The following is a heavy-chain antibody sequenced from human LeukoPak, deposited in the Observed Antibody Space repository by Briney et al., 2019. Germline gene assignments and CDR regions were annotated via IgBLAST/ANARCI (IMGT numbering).Heavy chain of an antibody. CDR1: GGSFSGYY. V-gene: IGHV4-34*01. J-gene: IGHJ5*02. CDR3: ARGSHYYGSGSPNWFDP. D-gene: IGHD3-10*01. CDR2: INHSGST. Sequence: SETLSLTCAVYGGSFSGYYWSWIRQPPGKGLEWIGEINHSGSTNYNPSLKSRVTISVDTSKNQFSLKLSSVTAADTAVYYCARGSHYYGSGSPNWFDPWGQGTLVTVSS.